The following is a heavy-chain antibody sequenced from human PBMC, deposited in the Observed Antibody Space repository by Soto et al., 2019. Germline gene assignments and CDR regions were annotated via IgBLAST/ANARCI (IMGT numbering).Heavy chain of an antibody. J-gene: IGHJ3*02. CDR3: ARGDSSVWYPYDAFDI. CDR1: GYTFTGYY. D-gene: IGHD6-19*01. Sequence: ASLKVSCKASGYTFTGYYMHWARQAPGQGLEWMGWINPNSGGTNYAQKFQGWVTMTRDTSISTAYMELSRLRSDDTAVYYCARGDSSVWYPYDAFDIGRQGTMVTVSS. CDR2: INPNSGGT. V-gene: IGHV1-2*04.